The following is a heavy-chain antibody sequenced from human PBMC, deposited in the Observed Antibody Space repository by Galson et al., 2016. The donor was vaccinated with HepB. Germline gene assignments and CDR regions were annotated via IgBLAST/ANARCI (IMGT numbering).Heavy chain of an antibody. CDR2: IYHTGST. CDR1: GVSISNNW. J-gene: IGHJ4*02. V-gene: IGHV4-4*02. D-gene: IGHD6-13*01. Sequence: TLSLTCAVSGVSISNNWWTWVRQPPGMGLEWIGEIYHTGSTNYNPSLESRVTISVDKSKNQFSLRLTSVTAADTAVYYCARGTGIGDYWGQGILVTVSS. CDR3: ARGTGIGDY.